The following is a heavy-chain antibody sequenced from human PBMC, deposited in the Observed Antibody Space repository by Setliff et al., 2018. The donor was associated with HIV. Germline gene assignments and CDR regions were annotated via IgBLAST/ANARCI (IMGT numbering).Heavy chain of an antibody. CDR3: ARYSSGWYAHF. CDR2: SFIVGA. J-gene: IGHJ4*02. V-gene: IGHV4-30-2*02. CDR1: VAPSAVVVTP. Sequence: PSETCPSPALSLVAPSAVVVTPGPGFSSHQGRAWSGLRTSFIVGATYNPSLKSRVSISIDASKNHFSLNLTSVTAADTAVYYCARYSSGWYAHFWGQGTLVTVSS. D-gene: IGHD6-19*01.